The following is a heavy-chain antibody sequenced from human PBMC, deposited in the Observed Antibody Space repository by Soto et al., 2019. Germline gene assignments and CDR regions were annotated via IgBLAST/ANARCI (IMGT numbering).Heavy chain of an antibody. D-gene: IGHD6-13*01. CDR2: ISAST. Sequence: EMQVLESGGGLVRSGGYLRLSCAASGFTVSNYALNWVRQAPGKGLEWVSGISASTYYADSVKGRFTISRDTSKNTLYLQMKSLRAEDTAIYFCAIRMYSTRWYYLDYWGQGTLVTVSS. J-gene: IGHJ4*02. CDR3: AIRMYSTRWYYLDY. CDR1: GFTVSNYA. V-gene: IGHV3-23*01.